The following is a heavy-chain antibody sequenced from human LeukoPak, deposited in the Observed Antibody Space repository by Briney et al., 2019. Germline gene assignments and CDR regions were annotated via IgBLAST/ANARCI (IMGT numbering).Heavy chain of an antibody. Sequence: GESLKISCKGSGYSFTSYGISWVRQAPGQGLEWMGWISAYNGNTNYAQKLQGRVTMTTDTSTSTAYMELRSLRSDDTAVYYCARVFPDYYDSSGSFDYWGQGTLVTVSS. V-gene: IGHV1-18*01. CDR2: ISAYNGNT. D-gene: IGHD3-22*01. CDR3: ARVFPDYYDSSGSFDY. CDR1: GYSFTSYG. J-gene: IGHJ4*02.